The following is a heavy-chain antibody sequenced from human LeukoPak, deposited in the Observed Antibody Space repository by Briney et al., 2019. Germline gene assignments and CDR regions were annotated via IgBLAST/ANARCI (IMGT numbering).Heavy chain of an antibody. CDR2: ISSSSSTI. V-gene: IGHV3-48*02. Sequence: PGGSLRLSCAATGLTVSSNYMTWVRQAPGKGLEWVSYISSSSSTIYYADSVKGRFTISRDNAKNSLYLQMNSLRDEDTAVYYCARAFGLTDYWGQGTLVTVSS. CDR1: GLTVSSNY. D-gene: IGHD3/OR15-3a*01. J-gene: IGHJ4*02. CDR3: ARAFGLTDY.